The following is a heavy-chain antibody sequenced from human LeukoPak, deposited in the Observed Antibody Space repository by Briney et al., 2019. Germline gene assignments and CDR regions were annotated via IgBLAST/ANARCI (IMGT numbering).Heavy chain of an antibody. D-gene: IGHD3-10*01. V-gene: IGHV1-24*01. Sequence: ASVKVSCKASGYTRTELSMHWVRQAPGKGLEWMGGFDPEDGERIYAQKFQGRLTMTEDTSTDTAYMELSSLRSEDTAVYYCATLMFRGVIGDNYFGMDVWGKGTTVTVSS. J-gene: IGHJ6*04. CDR1: GYTRTELS. CDR3: ATLMFRGVIGDNYFGMDV. CDR2: FDPEDGER.